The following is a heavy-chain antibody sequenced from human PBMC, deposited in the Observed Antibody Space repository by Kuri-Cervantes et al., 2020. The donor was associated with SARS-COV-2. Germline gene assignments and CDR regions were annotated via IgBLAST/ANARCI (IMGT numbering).Heavy chain of an antibody. J-gene: IGHJ3*02. D-gene: IGHD6-19*01. CDR1: GFTVSSNE. V-gene: IGHV3-38-3*01. Sequence: GGSLRLSCAASGFTVSSNEMSWVRQAPGKGLEWVSSISGGSTYYADSRKGRFIISRGNSKNTLYLQMNSLRAEDTAVYYCASDSSGWYRDAFDIWGQGTMVTVSS. CDR3: ASDSSGWYRDAFDI. CDR2: ISGGST.